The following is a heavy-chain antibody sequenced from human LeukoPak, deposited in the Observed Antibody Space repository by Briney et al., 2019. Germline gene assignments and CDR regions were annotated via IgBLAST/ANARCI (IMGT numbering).Heavy chain of an antibody. Sequence: SETLSLTCAVYGGSFSGYYWSWIRQPPGKGLEWIGEINHSGSTNYNPSLKSRVTIPVDTSKNQFSLKLSSVTAADTAVYYCARGYIAARPLGYWGQGTLVTVSS. CDR3: ARGYIAARPLGY. D-gene: IGHD6-6*01. J-gene: IGHJ4*02. V-gene: IGHV4-34*01. CDR1: GGSFSGYY. CDR2: INHSGST.